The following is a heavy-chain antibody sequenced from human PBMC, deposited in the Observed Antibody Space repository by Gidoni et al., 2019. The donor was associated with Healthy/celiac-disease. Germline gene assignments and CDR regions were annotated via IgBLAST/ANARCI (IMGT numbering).Heavy chain of an antibody. CDR3: ARHRGVRGVQKSNFDY. CDR1: GGSISSSSYY. D-gene: IGHD3-10*02. V-gene: IGHV4-39*01. Sequence: QLQLQESGPGLVKPSETLSLTCTVSGGSISSSSYYWGWIRQPPGKGLEWIGSIYYSGSTYYNPSLKSRVTISVDTSKNQFPLKLSSVTAADTAVYYCARHRGVRGVQKSNFDYWGQGTLVTVSS. CDR2: IYYSGST. J-gene: IGHJ4*02.